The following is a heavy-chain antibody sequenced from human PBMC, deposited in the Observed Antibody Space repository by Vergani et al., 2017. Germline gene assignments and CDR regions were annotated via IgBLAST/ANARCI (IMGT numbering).Heavy chain of an antibody. J-gene: IGHJ6*04. CDR3: ARGRDMRYGSTSCLGLDV. D-gene: IGHD2-2*01. CDR1: GGSFSGYY. Sequence: QVQLQQWGAGLLKPSETLSLTCAVYGGSFSGYYWSWIRQPPGKGLEWIGEINHSGSTNYNPSLKSRVTISVDTSKNQFSLKLSFVTAADTAVYYCARGRDMRYGSTSCLGLDVWGKGTTVTVSS. V-gene: IGHV4-34*01. CDR2: INHSGST.